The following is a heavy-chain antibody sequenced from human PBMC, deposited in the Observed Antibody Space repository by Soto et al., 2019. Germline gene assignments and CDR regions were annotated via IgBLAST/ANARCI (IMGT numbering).Heavy chain of an antibody. CDR2: ISGSGGST. D-gene: IGHD6-13*01. CDR1: GFTFSSYA. CDR3: AKDWSEQQLVLAYFDY. V-gene: IGHV3-23*01. Sequence: GGSLRLSCAASGFTFSSYAMSWVRQAPGKGLEWVSAISGSGGSTYYADSVKGRFTISRDNSKNTLYLQMNSLRAEDTAVYYYAKDWSEQQLVLAYFDYWGQGTLVTVSS. J-gene: IGHJ4*02.